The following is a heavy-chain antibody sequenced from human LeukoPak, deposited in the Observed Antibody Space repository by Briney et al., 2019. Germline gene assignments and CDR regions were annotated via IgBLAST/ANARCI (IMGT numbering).Heavy chain of an antibody. D-gene: IGHD3-10*01. CDR3: AKDSSGSGNYYNPFAY. Sequence: GGSLRLSCAASVFTFSSYAMTWVRQAPGKGLEWVSGIVGSGGTTYYADSVKGRFTISRDNSKNTLYLQMNSLRAEDTAVYYCAKDSSGSGNYYNPFAYWGQGTLVTVSS. V-gene: IGHV3-23*01. J-gene: IGHJ4*02. CDR1: VFTFSSYA. CDR2: IVGSGGTT.